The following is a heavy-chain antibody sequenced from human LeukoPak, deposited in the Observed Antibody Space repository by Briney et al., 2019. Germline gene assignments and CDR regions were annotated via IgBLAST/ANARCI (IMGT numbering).Heavy chain of an antibody. V-gene: IGHV4-59*01. Sequence: SETLSLTCTVSGGSISSYYWSWIRQPPGKGLEWIGYIYYSGSTNYNPSLKSRVTISVDTSKNQFPLKLSSVTAADTAVYYCARDSGRWLQLGYWGQGTLVTVSS. CDR3: ARDSGRWLQLGY. CDR1: GGSISSYY. D-gene: IGHD5-24*01. CDR2: IYYSGST. J-gene: IGHJ4*02.